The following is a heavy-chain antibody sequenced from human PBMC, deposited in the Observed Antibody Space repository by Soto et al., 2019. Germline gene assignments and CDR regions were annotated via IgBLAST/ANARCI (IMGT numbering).Heavy chain of an antibody. CDR2: SYSGGIT. Sequence: GGSLRLSCAAPGFTVNSTYMSWVRQAPGKGLEWVSISYSGGITYYADTVKGRFTVSRDNSKNTLYLQMNSLRAEGTAVYYCAKELLTLKDIVFVPAAINWFDPWGQGTLVTVSS. CDR3: AKELLTLKDIVFVPAAINWFDP. CDR1: GFTVNSTY. J-gene: IGHJ5*02. V-gene: IGHV3-66*01. D-gene: IGHD2-2*02.